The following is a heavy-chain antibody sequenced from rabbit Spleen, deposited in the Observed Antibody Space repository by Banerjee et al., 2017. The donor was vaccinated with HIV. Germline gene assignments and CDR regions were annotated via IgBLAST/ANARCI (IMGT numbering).Heavy chain of an antibody. D-gene: IGHD1-1*01. J-gene: IGHJ3*01. CDR2: INTITGKT. V-gene: IGHV1S40*01. CDR1: GFSFTDKDV. Sequence: QSLEESGGDLVKPEGSLTLTCKASGFSFTDKDVMCWVRQAPGKGLEWIGCINTITGKTVYATWAKGRFTISRASSTTVFLQMTSLTAADTATYFCARDLPDIIGWNFGFWGPGTLVTVS. CDR3: ARDLPDIIGWNFGF.